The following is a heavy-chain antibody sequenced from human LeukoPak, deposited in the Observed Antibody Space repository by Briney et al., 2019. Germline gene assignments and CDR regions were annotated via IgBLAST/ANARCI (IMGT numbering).Heavy chain of an antibody. V-gene: IGHV3-30-3*01. CDR1: GFTFSSYA. J-gene: IGHJ4*02. Sequence: GGSLRLSCAASGFTFSSYAMDWVRQAPGKELEWVAVISYDGSNKYYADSVKGRFTISRDNSKNTLYLQMNSLRAEDTAVYYCARGGGGYSYDLEPEFDYRGQGTLVSVSS. CDR3: ARGGGGYSYDLEPEFDY. D-gene: IGHD5-18*01. CDR2: ISYDGSNK.